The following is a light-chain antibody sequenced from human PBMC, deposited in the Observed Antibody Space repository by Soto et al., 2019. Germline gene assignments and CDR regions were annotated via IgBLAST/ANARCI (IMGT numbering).Light chain of an antibody. V-gene: IGLV1-44*01. CDR1: SSNIGSNS. CDR2: NNN. CDR3: AAWDDSLNGPL. Sequence: QPVLTQSPAASATPGQRVTISCSGSSSNIGSNSVNWYQQLPGTAPKLLMYNNNKRPSGVPDRFSGSKSGTSASQAISGLQSEDEADYYCAAWDDSLNGPLFGGGTKLTVL. J-gene: IGLJ2*01.